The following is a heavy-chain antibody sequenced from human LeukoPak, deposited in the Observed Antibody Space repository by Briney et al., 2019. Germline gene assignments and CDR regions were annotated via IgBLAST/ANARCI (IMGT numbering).Heavy chain of an antibody. CDR3: ARGPSGYHNT. Sequence: GGSLRLSCVASGFTFNTHDMHWVRQAPGRGPEWVAFIHYDENYKYYADSVKGRCTISRENSKNTLYLQMNSLRPEDTAVYYCARGPSGYHNTGGQGTLVTVSS. CDR2: IHYDENYK. CDR1: GFTFNTHD. J-gene: IGHJ4*02. V-gene: IGHV3-30*02. D-gene: IGHD5-12*01.